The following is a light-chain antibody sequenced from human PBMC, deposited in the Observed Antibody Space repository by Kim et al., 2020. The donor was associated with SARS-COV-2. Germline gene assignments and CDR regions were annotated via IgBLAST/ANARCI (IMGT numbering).Light chain of an antibody. J-gene: IGLJ3*02. Sequence: GKTVIISCTRSTGSIASGYVQWYQQRPGSVPTTVIYDDNRRPSGVSDRFSGSIDSSSNSASLTISGLKTEDEATYFCQSYDSTTGVFGGGTQLTVL. V-gene: IGLV6-57*03. CDR1: TGSIASGY. CDR3: QSYDSTTGV. CDR2: DDN.